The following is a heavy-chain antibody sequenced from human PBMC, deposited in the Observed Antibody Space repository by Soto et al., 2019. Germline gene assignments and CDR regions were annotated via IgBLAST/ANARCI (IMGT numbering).Heavy chain of an antibody. V-gene: IGHV3-21*01. CDR3: ARVGVVGATKFDY. Sequence: PGGSLRLSCAASGFTFSSYSMNWVRQAPGKGLEWVSSISSSSSYIYYADSVKGRFTIPRDNAKNSLYLQMTSLRAEDTAVYYCARVGVVGATKFDYWGQGTLVTVSS. CDR2: ISSSSSYI. J-gene: IGHJ4*02. CDR1: GFTFSSYS. D-gene: IGHD1-26*01.